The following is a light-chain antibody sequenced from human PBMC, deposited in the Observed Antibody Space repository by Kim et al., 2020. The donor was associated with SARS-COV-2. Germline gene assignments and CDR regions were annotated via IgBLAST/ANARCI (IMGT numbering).Light chain of an antibody. CDR3: HQYSSTPWT. V-gene: IGKV3-20*01. CDR2: DAS. Sequence: APGERAAFSCRASQSVSSNYLAWYQQTPGQAPRLLIYDASRRATGIPDRFSGSASGTDFTLTISRLEPEDFAVYYCHQYSSTPWTFGQGTKVDIK. J-gene: IGKJ1*01. CDR1: QSVSSNY.